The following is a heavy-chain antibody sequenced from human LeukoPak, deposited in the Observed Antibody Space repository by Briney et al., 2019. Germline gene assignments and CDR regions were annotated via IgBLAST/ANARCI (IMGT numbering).Heavy chain of an antibody. CDR3: ARLTITGRYFDY. CDR1: GGSISSYY. D-gene: IGHD1-20*01. V-gene: IGHV4-59*08. J-gene: IGHJ4*02. Sequence: SETLSLTCTVSGGSISSYYWSWIRQPPGKGLEWIGYIYYSGSTNYSPSLKSRVTISVDTSKNQFSLKLSSVTAADTAVYYCARLTITGRYFDYWGQGTLVTVSS. CDR2: IYYSGST.